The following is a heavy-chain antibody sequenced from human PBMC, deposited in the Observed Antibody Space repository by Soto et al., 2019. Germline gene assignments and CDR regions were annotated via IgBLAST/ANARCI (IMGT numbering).Heavy chain of an antibody. Sequence: QAQLVQSGGEVKRPGASVKVSCKASGYTFNKYGFNWVRQAPGQGLEWMGRISAYNDYTNFAQKFQGRVTSTTDASTNTAYMELKILRSDDTAIYYCARGRGVVVPAGTQAAFDVWGQGTMVTVSS. CDR1: GYTFNKYG. CDR3: ARGRGVVVPAGTQAAFDV. CDR2: ISAYNDYT. D-gene: IGHD6-13*01. J-gene: IGHJ3*01. V-gene: IGHV1-18*01.